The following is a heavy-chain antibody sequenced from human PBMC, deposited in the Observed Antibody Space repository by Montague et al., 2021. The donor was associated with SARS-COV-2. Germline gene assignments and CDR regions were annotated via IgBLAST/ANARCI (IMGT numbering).Heavy chain of an antibody. CDR2: ICTSGST. J-gene: IGHJ6*02. CDR1: GGSISSYY. D-gene: IGHD3-10*01. Sequence: SETLFTCTVSGGSISSYYWSWIRQPAGKGLEWIGRICTSGSTNYXPSLKSRVTMSVDTSKNQFSLKLSSVTAADTAVYYCAREAWFGDKTSASEYYGMDVWGQGTTVTVSS. CDR3: AREAWFGDKTSASEYYGMDV. V-gene: IGHV4-4*07.